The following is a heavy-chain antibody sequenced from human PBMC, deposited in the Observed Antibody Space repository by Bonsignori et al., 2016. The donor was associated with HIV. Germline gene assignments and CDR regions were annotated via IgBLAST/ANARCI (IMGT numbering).Heavy chain of an antibody. D-gene: IGHD3-10*01. CDR3: VRFERWFGEFRANMDV. Sequence: ASVKVSCKASGYTFTGYYVHWVRQAPGQGLEWMGWINPSSGATNYARKFQGRVTMTSDTSISTGYIELNLLRSDDTAVYYCVRFERWFGEFRANMDVWGKGTTVTVSS. CDR2: INPSSGAT. J-gene: IGHJ6*04. V-gene: IGHV1-2*02. CDR1: GYTFTGYY.